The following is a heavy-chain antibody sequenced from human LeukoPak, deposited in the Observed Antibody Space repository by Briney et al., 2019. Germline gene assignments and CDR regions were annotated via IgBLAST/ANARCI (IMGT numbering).Heavy chain of an antibody. D-gene: IGHD2-15*01. J-gene: IGHJ5*02. CDR3: ARDVGGYCSGGSCPTPINWFDP. CDR2: ISAYNGNT. CDR1: GYTFTSYG. V-gene: IGHV1-18*01. Sequence: ASVKVSCKASGYTFTSYGISWVRQAPGQGLEWMGWISAYNGNTNYAQKLQGRVTMTTDTSTSTAYMELRSLRSDDTAVYYCARDVGGYCSGGSCPTPINWFDPWGQGTLVTVSS.